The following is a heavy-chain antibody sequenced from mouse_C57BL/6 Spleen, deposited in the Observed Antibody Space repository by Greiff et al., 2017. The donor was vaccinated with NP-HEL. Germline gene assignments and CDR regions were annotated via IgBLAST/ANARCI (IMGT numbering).Heavy chain of an antibody. CDR2: FYPGSGSI. J-gene: IGHJ3*01. CDR3: ARHEKRETAQAPFAY. V-gene: IGHV1-62-2*01. Sequence: VQRVESGAELVKPGASVKLSCKASGYTFTEYTIHWVKQRSGQGLEWIGWFYPGSGSIKYNENFKDKATLTADKSSSTVYMELSRLTSEDSAVYFCARHEKRETAQAPFAYWGQGTLVTVSA. CDR1: GYTFTEYT. D-gene: IGHD3-2*02.